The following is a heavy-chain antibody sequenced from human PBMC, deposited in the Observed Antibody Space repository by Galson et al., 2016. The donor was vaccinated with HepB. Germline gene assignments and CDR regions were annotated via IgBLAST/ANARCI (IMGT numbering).Heavy chain of an antibody. CDR1: GFPFSRYW. Sequence: SLRLSCAASGFPFSRYWMHWVRQAPGKGLVWVSRINSDGSSTIYADSVRGRFTIPRDNAKNMLYLQMNSLRAEDTALYYCVREDYGDDPVYYYYYGMDVWGQGTTVSVSS. V-gene: IGHV3-74*01. CDR3: VREDYGDDPVYYYYYGMDV. J-gene: IGHJ6*02. D-gene: IGHD4-17*01. CDR2: INSDGSST.